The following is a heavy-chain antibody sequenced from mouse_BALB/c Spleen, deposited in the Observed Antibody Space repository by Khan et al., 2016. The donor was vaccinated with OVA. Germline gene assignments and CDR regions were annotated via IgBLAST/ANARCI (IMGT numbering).Heavy chain of an antibody. D-gene: IGHD1-1*01. CDR3: ATHGSSSAWLTY. V-gene: IGHV1-7*01. J-gene: IGHJ3*01. CDR1: GYTFTSYW. Sequence: QVQLQQSGAELAKPGASVKMSCKASGYTFTSYWMHWVKQRPGQGLEWIGYINPSTGYTEYNQRFKDKATLTADKSSSTAYMQLSSLTSEESAVYYWATHGSSSAWLTYWGQGTLVTVSA. CDR2: INPSTGYT.